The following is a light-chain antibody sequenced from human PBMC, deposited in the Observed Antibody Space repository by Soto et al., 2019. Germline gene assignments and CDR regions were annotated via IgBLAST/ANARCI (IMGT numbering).Light chain of an antibody. Sequence: QSALTQPASVSGSPGQSITISCTGTSSDVGGYNYVSWYQQHPGKAPKLMIYDVSNRPSGVSNRFSGSKSGNTASLTISGRQAEDEADYYCSSYTSSSRKVFGGGTKLTVL. CDR2: DVS. J-gene: IGLJ2*01. CDR3: SSYTSSSRKV. CDR1: SSDVGGYNY. V-gene: IGLV2-14*01.